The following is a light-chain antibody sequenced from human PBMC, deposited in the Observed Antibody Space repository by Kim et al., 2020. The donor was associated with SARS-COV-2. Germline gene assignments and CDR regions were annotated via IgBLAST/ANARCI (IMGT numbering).Light chain of an antibody. V-gene: IGKV1-17*01. Sequence: SSVGDTVTPSCRSSQGIRNALGWYQNNPGGAPQRLFSGASSLQSVVSSRFSGSGAGTEFTLTISSLQSEDFATYFCLQHKTFSITFVQGTRMEIK. J-gene: IGKJ5*01. CDR1: QGIRNA. CDR2: GAS. CDR3: LQHKTFSIT.